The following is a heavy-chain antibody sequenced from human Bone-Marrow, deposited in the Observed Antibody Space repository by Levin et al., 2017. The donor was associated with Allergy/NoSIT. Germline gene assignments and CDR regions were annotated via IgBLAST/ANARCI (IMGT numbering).Heavy chain of an antibody. CDR2: ITGSGSSP. J-gene: IGHJ3*02. D-gene: IGHD6-19*01. V-gene: IGHV3-23*01. Sequence: RTGGSLRLSCAASGFTFSIYAMNWVRQAPGKGLEWVSSITGSGSSPYYADSVKGRFTISRDNSKNTLYLQMNSLRAEDTAVYYCASRSEGHSSGWYGLWAFDIWGQGTMVTVSS. CDR1: GFTFSIYA. CDR3: ASRSEGHSSGWYGLWAFDI.